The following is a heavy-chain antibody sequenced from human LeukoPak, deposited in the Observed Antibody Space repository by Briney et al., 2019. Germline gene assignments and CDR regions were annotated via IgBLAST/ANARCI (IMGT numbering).Heavy chain of an antibody. CDR3: AREVGYHDNAAAFDI. CDR2: IWHDGGTK. V-gene: IGHV3-33*01. Sequence: PGRSLRLSCESPGQSSSSYVTHSGRQAPGQGLERVSAIWHDGGTKYYVDSMKGRFTTSRDKSWYTTCLWMNSLRAEKTAVYSCAREVGYHDNAAAFDIWGQGTTVIVSS. D-gene: IGHD3-22*01. J-gene: IGHJ3*02. CDR1: GQSSSSYV.